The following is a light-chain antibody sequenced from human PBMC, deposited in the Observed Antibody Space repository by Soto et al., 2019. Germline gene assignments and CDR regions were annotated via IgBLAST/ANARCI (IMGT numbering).Light chain of an antibody. J-gene: IGLJ2*01. V-gene: IGLV2-14*03. CDR2: DVR. Sequence: QSALTQPASVSGSPGQSITIPCTGTSNDIGVYNYVSWYQQHPGKAPKLLIFDVRYRPAGISDRFSGSKSGNTASLNISGLQLEDEADYYCSSYGASTTLFGGGTKLTVL. CDR1: SNDIGVYNY. CDR3: SSYGASTTL.